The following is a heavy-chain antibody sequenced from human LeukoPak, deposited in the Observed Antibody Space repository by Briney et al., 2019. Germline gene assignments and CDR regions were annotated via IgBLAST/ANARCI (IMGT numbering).Heavy chain of an antibody. CDR2: IYYSGST. D-gene: IGHD6-13*01. Sequence: PSETLSLTCTVSGGSISSSSYYWGWIRQPPGKGLEWIGSIYYSGSTYYNPSLKSRVTISVDTSKNQFSLKLSSVTAADTAVYYCACVAAAGTNYWGQGTLVTVSS. J-gene: IGHJ4*02. V-gene: IGHV4-39*07. CDR3: ACVAAAGTNY. CDR1: GGSISSSSYY.